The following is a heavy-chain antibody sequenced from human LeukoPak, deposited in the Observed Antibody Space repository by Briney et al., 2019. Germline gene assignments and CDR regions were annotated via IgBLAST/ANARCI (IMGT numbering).Heavy chain of an antibody. CDR2: INAGNGNT. D-gene: IGHD3-10*01. J-gene: IGHJ5*02. Sequence: WASVKVSCKASGYTFTSYAMHWVRQAPGQRLEWMGWINAGNGNTKYSQKFQGRVTITRDTSAGTAYMKLSSLRSEDTAVYYCARDSQYYGSGSYYNWFDPWGQGTLVTVSS. V-gene: IGHV1-3*01. CDR1: GYTFTSYA. CDR3: ARDSQYYGSGSYYNWFDP.